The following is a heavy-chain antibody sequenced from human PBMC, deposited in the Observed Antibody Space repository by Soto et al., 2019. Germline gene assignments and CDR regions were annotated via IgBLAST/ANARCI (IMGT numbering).Heavy chain of an antibody. V-gene: IGHV1-2*02. CDR3: ARGGGVGVAGSAAFDM. CDR1: GYPVTAYY. J-gene: IGHJ3*02. Sequence: QLHLVQSGAVVKKPGASVTVSCSASGYPVTAYYMHWVRQAPGRGLEWMGGINPATGAAKYTQTFRGRGTLTRDTSPSTVFMELGGLTSEDPAVFYWARGGGVGVAGSAAFDMWGQGTLVTVSS. CDR2: INPATGAA. D-gene: IGHD3-3*01.